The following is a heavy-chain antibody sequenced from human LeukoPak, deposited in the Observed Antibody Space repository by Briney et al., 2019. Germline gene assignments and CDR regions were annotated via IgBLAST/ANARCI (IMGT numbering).Heavy chain of an antibody. D-gene: IGHD2-15*01. V-gene: IGHV3-30*03. Sequence: GGSLRLSCAASGFTVSSNYMSWVRQAPGKGLEWVAVISYDGSNKYYADSVKGRFTISRDNSKNTLYLQMNSLRAEDTAVYYCARVLRYCSGGNCYSGGLGYMDVWGKGTTVTISS. CDR3: ARVLRYCSGGNCYSGGLGYMDV. J-gene: IGHJ6*03. CDR2: ISYDGSNK. CDR1: GFTVSSNY.